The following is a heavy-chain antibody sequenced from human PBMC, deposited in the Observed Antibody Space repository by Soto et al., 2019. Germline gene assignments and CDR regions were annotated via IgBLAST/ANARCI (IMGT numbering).Heavy chain of an antibody. Sequence: QLQLQESGPGLVKPSETLSLTCTVSGGFISSSSYYWGWIRQPPGKGLEWIGSIYYSGSTYYNPSLKSRVTISADTSKNPFALMLSSVAAADTAVYYCASPFFSIAAAGTVDYWGQGTLVPVSS. CDR2: IYYSGST. CDR3: ASPFFSIAAAGTVDY. CDR1: GGFISSSSYY. V-gene: IGHV4-39*01. D-gene: IGHD6-13*01. J-gene: IGHJ4*02.